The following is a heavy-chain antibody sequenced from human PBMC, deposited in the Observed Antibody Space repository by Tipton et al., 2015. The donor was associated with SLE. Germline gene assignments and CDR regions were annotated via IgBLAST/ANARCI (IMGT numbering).Heavy chain of an antibody. J-gene: IGHJ4*02. Sequence: SLRLSCAASGFTFSSYAMSWVRQAPGKGLEWVSGISGSGGSTYYADSVKGRFTISRDNAKNSLYLQMNSLRAEDTAVYYCARELVVVAALDYWGQGTLVTVSS. V-gene: IGHV3-23*01. D-gene: IGHD2-15*01. CDR3: ARELVVVAALDY. CDR1: GFTFSSYA. CDR2: ISGSGGST.